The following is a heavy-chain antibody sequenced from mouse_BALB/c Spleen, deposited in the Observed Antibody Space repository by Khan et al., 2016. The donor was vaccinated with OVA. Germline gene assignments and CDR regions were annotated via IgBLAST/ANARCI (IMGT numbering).Heavy chain of an antibody. CDR1: GFTFNTYA. V-gene: IGHV10-1*02. CDR2: IRSKSNNYAT. CDR3: VKIYDGYYYAMDY. Sequence: EVKLEVSGGGLVQPKGSLKLSCAASGFTFNTYAMNWVRQAPGKGLEWVARIRSKSNNYATYYADSVKDRFTISRDDSQSMLYLQMNNLKTEDTAMYYCVKIYDGYYYAMDYWGQGTSVTVSS. J-gene: IGHJ4*01. D-gene: IGHD2-3*01.